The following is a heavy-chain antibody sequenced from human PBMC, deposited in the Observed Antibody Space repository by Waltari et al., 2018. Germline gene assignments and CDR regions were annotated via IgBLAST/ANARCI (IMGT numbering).Heavy chain of an antibody. CDR2: IYYSGST. J-gene: IGHJ5*02. V-gene: IGHV4-39*07. CDR1: GGSISSSSYY. D-gene: IGHD6-13*01. CDR3: ARDTDAAAGTGWFDP. Sequence: QLQLQESGPGLMKPSETLSLTCTVSGGSISSSSYYWGWLRQPPGKGLVWIGSIYYSGSTYYNPSLKSRVTISVDTSKNQFSLKLSSVTAADTAVYYCARDTDAAAGTGWFDPWGQGTLVTVSS.